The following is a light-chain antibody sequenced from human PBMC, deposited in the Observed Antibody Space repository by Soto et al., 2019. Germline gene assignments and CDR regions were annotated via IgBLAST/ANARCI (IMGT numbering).Light chain of an antibody. Sequence: EIVMTQSPATVSVSPGERATVSCRASRSVSSNLAWYQQKPGQVPRLLIYGASTRATGIPARFSGSGSGTEFTLTISSLQSEDFAVYYCQQYNNWPITFRQGTLLEIK. CDR1: RSVSSN. CDR2: GAS. V-gene: IGKV3-15*01. CDR3: QQYNNWPIT. J-gene: IGKJ5*01.